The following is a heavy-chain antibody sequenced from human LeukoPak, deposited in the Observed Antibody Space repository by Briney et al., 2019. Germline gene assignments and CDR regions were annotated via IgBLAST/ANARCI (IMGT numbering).Heavy chain of an antibody. V-gene: IGHV4-39*01. D-gene: IGHD3-16*01. J-gene: IGHJ4*02. CDR3: ATPASGLREAPLDY. Sequence: SETLSLTCTVSGGSISSSRYYWGWIRQPPGKGLEWIGSFYYSGSTYYNPSLKGRVTISVDTSKNQFSLKVSSVTAADTAVYYCATPASGLREAPLDYWGQGTLVTVSS. CDR2: FYYSGST. CDR1: GGSISSSRYY.